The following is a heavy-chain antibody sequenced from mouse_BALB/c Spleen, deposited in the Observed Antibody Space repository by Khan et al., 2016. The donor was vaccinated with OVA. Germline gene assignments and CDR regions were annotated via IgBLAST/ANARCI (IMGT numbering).Heavy chain of an antibody. CDR1: GYSITSDYA. J-gene: IGHJ2*01. CDR3: ARSVTITTVVATDFDY. V-gene: IGHV3-2*02. CDR2: ISYSGRT. D-gene: IGHD1-1*01. Sequence: EVQLQESGPGLVKPSQSLSLPCTVTGYSITSDYAWNWLRQFPGNKLEWMGYISYSGRTSYNPSLKSRISITRDTSKNQFFLQLNSVTTEDTATYDCARSVTITTVVATDFDYWGQGTTLTVSS.